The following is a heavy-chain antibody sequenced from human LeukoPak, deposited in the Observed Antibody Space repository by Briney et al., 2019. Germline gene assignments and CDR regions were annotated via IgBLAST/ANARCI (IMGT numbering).Heavy chain of an antibody. CDR3: ARTTMAAHGYLDY. J-gene: IGHJ4*02. V-gene: IGHV5-51*01. Sequence: GESLKISCKGSGYSFNTYWIGWVRQMPGKGLEWMGIIYPGDSDTRCSPSFQGQVTISADKSINTAYLQWSSLKASDTAMYYCARTTMAAHGYLDYWGQGTLVTVSA. CDR1: GYSFNTYW. CDR2: IYPGDSDT. D-gene: IGHD4/OR15-4a*01.